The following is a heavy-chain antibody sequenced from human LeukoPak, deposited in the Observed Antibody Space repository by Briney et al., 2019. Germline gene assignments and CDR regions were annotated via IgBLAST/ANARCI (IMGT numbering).Heavy chain of an antibody. Sequence: GGSLRLSCAASGFTFTSYSMNWVRQAPGKGLEWVSTISGGGGSTYYADSVKGRFTISRDNSKNTLYLQMNSLRAEDTAVYYCARGPDYCDYVGAFDIWGQGTMVTVSS. CDR2: ISGGGGST. CDR1: GFTFTSYS. D-gene: IGHD4-17*01. J-gene: IGHJ3*02. V-gene: IGHV3-23*01. CDR3: ARGPDYCDYVGAFDI.